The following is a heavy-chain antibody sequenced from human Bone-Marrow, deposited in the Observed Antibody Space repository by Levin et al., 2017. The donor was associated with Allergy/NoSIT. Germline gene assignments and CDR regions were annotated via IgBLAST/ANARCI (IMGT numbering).Heavy chain of an antibody. J-gene: IGHJ4*02. CDR3: ARGLGGTSRYTHGY. Sequence: PSETLSLTCTVSGGSISGYYWSWIRQPPGKGLEWIGNIYYSGSTNYNPSLKSRVTISVGTSMNQFSLTLSSMPAAATDVYYCARGLGGTSRYTHGYWGQGTLVTVSS. V-gene: IGHV4-59*01. CDR1: GGSISGYY. CDR2: IYYSGST. D-gene: IGHD3-16*02.